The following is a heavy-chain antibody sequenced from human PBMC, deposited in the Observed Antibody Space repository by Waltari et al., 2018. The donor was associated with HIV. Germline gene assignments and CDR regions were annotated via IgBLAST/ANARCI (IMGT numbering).Heavy chain of an antibody. CDR3: AREYDFWSGGYHYYGMDV. V-gene: IGHV1-3*01. J-gene: IGHJ6*02. D-gene: IGHD3-3*01. CDR1: GYTFITYA. Sequence: QVQLVQSGAVVKKPGASLRISCETSGYTFITYALHCVRQAPGQRPEWMGWINVGNYNTKYSQKFQDRVTITGDTSASTGYLDLSSLTSEDTAVYFCAREYDFWSGGYHYYGMDVWGQGTTVTVSS. CDR2: INVGNYNT.